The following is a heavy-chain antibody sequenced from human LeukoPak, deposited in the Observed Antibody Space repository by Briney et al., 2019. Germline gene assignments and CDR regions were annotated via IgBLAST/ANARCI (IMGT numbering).Heavy chain of an antibody. CDR1: GGXINSGGYY. D-gene: IGHD3-10*01. CDR2: ISYIGNT. J-gene: IGHJ4*02. Sequence: SETLSLTCIVSGGXINSGGYYWSWIRQHPGKGLEWIGYISYIGNTYYNPSLKSRLTISVDTSKNQLSLKLSSVTAADTAVYYCAGVDLNMVRGVQDWGQGTLVTVSS. CDR3: AGVDLNMVRGVQD. V-gene: IGHV4-31*03.